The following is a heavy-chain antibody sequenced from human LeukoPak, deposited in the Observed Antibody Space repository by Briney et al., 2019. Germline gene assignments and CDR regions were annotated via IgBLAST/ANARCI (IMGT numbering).Heavy chain of an antibody. CDR1: VFTISSSW. J-gene: IGHJ4*02. Sequence: PGGSLRLSCAASVFTISSSWMSWVRQAPGKGLEWVANIKQEGNEKYYVDSVKGRFTISRDNAKNSLYLQMNGLRAEDTAVYYCAATPHWGQGTLVTVSS. CDR3: AATPH. V-gene: IGHV3-7*01. CDR2: IKQEGNEK.